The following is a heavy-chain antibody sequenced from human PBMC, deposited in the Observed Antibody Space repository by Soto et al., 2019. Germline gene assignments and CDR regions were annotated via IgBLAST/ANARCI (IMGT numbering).Heavy chain of an antibody. V-gene: IGHV3-30-3*01. CDR3: ANQIRYFDWFFPFDY. Sequence: QVQLVESGGGVVQPGRSLRLSCAASGFTFSSYAMNWVRQAPGKGLEWVAVISYDGSNKYYADSVKGRFTISRDNSKNTVYLQMSSLKTEDTAVYFCANQIRYFDWFFPFDYGGQGTLVTVSS. J-gene: IGHJ4*02. CDR2: ISYDGSNK. CDR1: GFTFSSYA. D-gene: IGHD3-9*01.